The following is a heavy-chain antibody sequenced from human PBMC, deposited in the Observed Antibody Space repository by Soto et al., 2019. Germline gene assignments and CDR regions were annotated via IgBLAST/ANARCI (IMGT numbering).Heavy chain of an antibody. CDR1: GGSISTSSYY. J-gene: IGHJ4*02. V-gene: IGHV4-39*01. CDR2: IYYSGRT. Sequence: QLQLQESGPGLVKPSETLYLTCTVSGGSISTSSYYWGWIRQPPGKGLEWIGSIYYSGRTYYNPSIKRRVTITEHTSKIPVPLKRSSVAAADTAVNYWARAIAAAGGNRAYWGQGTLVTVSS. D-gene: IGHD6-25*01. CDR3: ARAIAAAGGNRAY.